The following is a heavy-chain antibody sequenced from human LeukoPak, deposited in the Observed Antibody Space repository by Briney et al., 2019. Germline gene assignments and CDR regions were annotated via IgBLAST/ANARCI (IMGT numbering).Heavy chain of an antibody. D-gene: IGHD3-10*01. CDR2: INPNSGGT. V-gene: IGHV1-2*02. Sequence: ASVKVSCKASGYTFTGYYMHWVRQAPGQGLEWMGWINPNSGGTNYAQKFQGRATMTRDTSISTAYMELSRLRSDDTAVYYCARGFGGSGSYYNGWFAFDIWGQGTMVTVSS. CDR3: ARGFGGSGSYYNGWFAFDI. J-gene: IGHJ3*02. CDR1: GYTFTGYY.